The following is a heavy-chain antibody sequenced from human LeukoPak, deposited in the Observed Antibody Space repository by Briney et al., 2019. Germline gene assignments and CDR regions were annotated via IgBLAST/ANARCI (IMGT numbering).Heavy chain of an antibody. CDR1: GFTFVGHT. CDR2: IESSSTYI. Sequence: PGGSLRLSCAASGFTFVGHTMNWFRQAPGKGLEWVSSIESSSTYIYYADSLKGRFTTSRDNAKNSLYLQMNSLRVEDTAVYYCAREAQGGWYWFDYWGPGTLVTVSS. V-gene: IGHV3-21*01. CDR3: AREAQGGWYWFDY. J-gene: IGHJ4*02. D-gene: IGHD6-19*01.